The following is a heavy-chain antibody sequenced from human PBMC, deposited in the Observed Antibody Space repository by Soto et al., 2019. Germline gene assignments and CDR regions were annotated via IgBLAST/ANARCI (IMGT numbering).Heavy chain of an antibody. V-gene: IGHV3-21*01. J-gene: IGHJ6*03. CDR2: ISSSSSYI. CDR3: ASQGLQSFIYYMDV. D-gene: IGHD4-4*01. CDR1: GFTFSSYS. Sequence: GGSLRLSCAASGFTFSSYSMNWVRQAPGKGLEWVSSISSSSSYIYYADSVKGRFTISRDNAKNSLYLQMNSLRAEDTAVYYCASQGLQSFIYYMDVWGKGTTVTVSS.